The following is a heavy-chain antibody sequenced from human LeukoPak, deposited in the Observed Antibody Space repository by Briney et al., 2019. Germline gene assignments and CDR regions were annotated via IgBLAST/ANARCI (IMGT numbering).Heavy chain of an antibody. J-gene: IGHJ6*02. CDR3: ARYGIQGCNTKCYRSFYYYGMDV. D-gene: IGHD2-8*01. CDR2: IFPHDSNP. V-gene: IGHV5-51*01. CDR1: GYSFMDYW. Sequence: GESLKISCKGSGYSFMDYWIGWVRQMPGKGPEWMGFIFPHDSNPMYSPSFQGQVTISVDKSISTAYVQWSSLKASDTAIYYCARYGIQGCNTKCYRSFYYYGMDVWGQGTTVTVSS.